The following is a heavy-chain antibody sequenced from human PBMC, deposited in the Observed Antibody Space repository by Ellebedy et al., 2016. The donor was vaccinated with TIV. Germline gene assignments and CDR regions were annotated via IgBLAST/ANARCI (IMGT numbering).Heavy chain of an antibody. V-gene: IGHV3-30-3*01. Sequence: GESLKISCVAPGFTFSHYAMHWVRQAPGKGLEWVAAISYHGSDRDFADSVKGRLTISRDNSKNTLYLQMNSLRAEDTAVYYCTRYCTSTDCSTYAFDMWGQGTMVTVSS. CDR1: GFTFSHYA. CDR2: ISYHGSDR. CDR3: TRYCTSTDCSTYAFDM. D-gene: IGHD2-2*01. J-gene: IGHJ3*02.